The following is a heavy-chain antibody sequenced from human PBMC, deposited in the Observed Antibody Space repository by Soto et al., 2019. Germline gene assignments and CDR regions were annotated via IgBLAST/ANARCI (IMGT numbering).Heavy chain of an antibody. J-gene: IGHJ4*02. CDR1: GFSFSISP. CDR3: ARDPKTSGGQHWAFNYFDS. D-gene: IGHD7-27*01. Sequence: GGPLRLSCAASGFSFSISPMHWVRQAPGKGPEWVALISYDGTNKFYADSVKGRFTISRDNSRSTLYLQVDSLRPEDAAVYYCARDPKTSGGQHWAFNYFDSWGQGTLVTVSS. V-gene: IGHV3-30-3*01. CDR2: ISYDGTNK.